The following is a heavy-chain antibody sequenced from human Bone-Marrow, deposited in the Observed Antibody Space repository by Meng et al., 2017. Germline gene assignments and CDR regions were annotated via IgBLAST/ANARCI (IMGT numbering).Heavy chain of an antibody. V-gene: IGHV4-34*01. CDR2: IKNSGST. CDR3: ARGGFCSGGSCN. CDR1: VWSFSGYY. D-gene: IGHD2-15*01. J-gene: IGHJ4*02. Sequence: QVQLQQWGAGLLKPSETLSLTCAVYVWSFSGYYWSWIRQPPGKGLEWIGEIKNSGSTNYNPSLKSRVTISGDTPKNQFSLELSSVTAADTAVYYCARGGFCSGGSCNWGQGTLVTVSS.